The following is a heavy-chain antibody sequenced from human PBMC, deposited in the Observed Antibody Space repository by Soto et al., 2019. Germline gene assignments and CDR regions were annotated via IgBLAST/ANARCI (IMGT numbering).Heavy chain of an antibody. J-gene: IGHJ4*02. Sequence: GGSLRLSCTGSGFPFVDFAINWVRQATGKGLEWVGLIRNQSYQETTEYAAAVKGRFTISRDDSKSIAYLQMNSLKTEDTAVYYCTRDRLYSGSYFDYWAQGTLVTVSS. CDR2: IRNQSYQETT. V-gene: IGHV3-49*04. D-gene: IGHD1-26*01. CDR3: TRDRLYSGSYFDY. CDR1: GFPFVDFA.